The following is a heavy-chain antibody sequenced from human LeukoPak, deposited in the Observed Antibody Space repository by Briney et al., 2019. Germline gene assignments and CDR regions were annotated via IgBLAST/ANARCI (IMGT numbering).Heavy chain of an antibody. V-gene: IGHV4-38-2*02. CDR3: ARAVDSSAFSAFQH. D-gene: IGHD3-22*01. CDR2: IYHSGAT. Sequence: PSETLSLTCTVSGHSIINSFYWGWIRQPPGKGLEWIGSIYHSGATYYNPSLKSRVTISLDTSKNQFSLKLNSVTAADTAVYYCARAVDSSAFSAFQHWGQGTRVTVSS. J-gene: IGHJ1*01. CDR1: GHSIINSFY.